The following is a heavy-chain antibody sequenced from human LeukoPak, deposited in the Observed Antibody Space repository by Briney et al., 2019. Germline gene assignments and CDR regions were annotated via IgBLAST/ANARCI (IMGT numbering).Heavy chain of an antibody. J-gene: IGHJ4*02. Sequence: GGSLRLSCAASGFTFDDYGMSWVRQAPGKGLEWVSGINWNGGSTGYADSVKGRFTISRDNAKNSLYLQMNSLRAEDTALYYCARVVYDSSCYYIDYWGQGTLVTVSS. CDR3: ARVVYDSSCYYIDY. CDR1: GFTFDDYG. V-gene: IGHV3-20*04. CDR2: INWNGGST. D-gene: IGHD3-22*01.